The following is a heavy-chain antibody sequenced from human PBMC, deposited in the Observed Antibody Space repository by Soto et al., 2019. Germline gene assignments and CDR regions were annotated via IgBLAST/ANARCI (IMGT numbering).Heavy chain of an antibody. V-gene: IGHV1-18*01. J-gene: IGHJ6*02. CDR1: GYTFTSYG. D-gene: IGHD3-10*01. Sequence: QVQLVQSGAEVKKPGASVKVSCKASGYTFTSYGISWVRQAPGQGLEWMGWIRAYNGNTNYAQNLQGRVTMTTDTPPSTAYMELRSLRSDDTAVYYCASSWFGESPRDYYYYGMDVWGQGTTVTVSS. CDR3: ASSWFGESPRDYYYYGMDV. CDR2: IRAYNGNT.